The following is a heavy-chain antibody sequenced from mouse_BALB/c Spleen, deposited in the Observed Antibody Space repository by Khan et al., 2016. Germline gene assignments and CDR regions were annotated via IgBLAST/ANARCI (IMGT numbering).Heavy chain of an antibody. Sequence: EVQLQESGPGLVKPSQSLSLTCTVTGYSITSDYAWNWIRQFPGNKLEWMGYISYSGSTSYNPSLKSRISITRDTSKNQIFLRLNSVTTEDTATYCCGEDRGWFAYWGQGTLVTVSA. J-gene: IGHJ3*01. V-gene: IGHV3-2*02. CDR1: GYSITSDYA. CDR2: ISYSGST. CDR3: GEDRGWFAY. D-gene: IGHD3-1*01.